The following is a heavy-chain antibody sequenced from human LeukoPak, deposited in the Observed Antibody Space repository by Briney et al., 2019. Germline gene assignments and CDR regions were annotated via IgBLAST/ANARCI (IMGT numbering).Heavy chain of an antibody. J-gene: IGHJ4*02. Sequence: SETLSLTCAVYGGSFSGYYWSWIRQPPGKGLEWIGEINHGGSTNYNPSLKSRVTMSVDTSKNQFSLKLSSVTAADTAVYYCARAFYSSSWYHKEDFFDYWGQGTPVTVSS. CDR2: INHGGST. CDR3: ARAFYSSSWYHKEDFFDY. D-gene: IGHD6-13*01. V-gene: IGHV4-34*01. CDR1: GGSFSGYY.